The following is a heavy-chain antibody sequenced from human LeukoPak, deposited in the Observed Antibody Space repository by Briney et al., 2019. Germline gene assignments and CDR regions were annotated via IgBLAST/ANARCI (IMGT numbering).Heavy chain of an antibody. V-gene: IGHV1-18*01. CDR1: GYTFTSYG. D-gene: IGHD5-18*01. Sequence: ASVKVSCKASGYTFTSYGISWVRQAPGQGLEWMGWISAYNGNTNYAQKLQGRVTMTTDTSTSTTYSELRSLRSDDTAVYYCASSSRGCSYDEDAFDIWGQGTMFTVSS. CDR3: ASSSRGCSYDEDAFDI. J-gene: IGHJ3*02. CDR2: ISAYNGNT.